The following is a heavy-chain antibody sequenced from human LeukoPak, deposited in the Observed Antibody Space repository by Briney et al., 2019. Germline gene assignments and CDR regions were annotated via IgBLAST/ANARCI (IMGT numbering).Heavy chain of an antibody. V-gene: IGHV3-48*04. J-gene: IGHJ4*02. CDR3: ARDLEYCSSTSCYN. Sequence: GGSLRLSCAASGFTFSSYSMNWVRQAPGKGLEWVSYISSSSSTIYYADSVKGRFTISRDNAKNSLYLQMNSLRAEDTAVYYCARDLEYCSSTSCYNWGQGTLATVSS. CDR1: GFTFSSYS. CDR2: ISSSSSTI. D-gene: IGHD2-2*01.